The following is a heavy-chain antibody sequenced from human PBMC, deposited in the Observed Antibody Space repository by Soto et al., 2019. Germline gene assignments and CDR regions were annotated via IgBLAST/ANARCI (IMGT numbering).Heavy chain of an antibody. CDR2: IHPGDSDT. Sequence: GESLKISCKGSGYIFSNYWIGWVRQMPGKGLEWMGIIHPGDSDTRYGPSFQGQVTTSVDKSVSTAYLQWSSLKASDTAMYYCARRDGYYRGMDVWGQGTTVTVS. CDR3: ARRDGYYRGMDV. V-gene: IGHV5-51*01. J-gene: IGHJ6*02. CDR1: GYIFSNYW.